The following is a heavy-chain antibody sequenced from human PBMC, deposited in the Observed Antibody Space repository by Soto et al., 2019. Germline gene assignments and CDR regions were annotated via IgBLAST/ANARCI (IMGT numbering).Heavy chain of an antibody. D-gene: IGHD3-10*01. CDR3: ARGVESGYGLGNGFDY. V-gene: IGHV3-21*01. J-gene: IGHJ4*02. CDR1: GFTFSSYA. Sequence: EVQLLESGGGSVQPGGSLRLSCAASGFTFSSYAMSWVRLAPGKGLEWVSSISSSSSYIYYADSVKGRFTISRDNAKNSLYLQMNSLRAEDTAVYYCARGVESGYGLGNGFDYWGQGTLVTVSS. CDR2: ISSSSSYI.